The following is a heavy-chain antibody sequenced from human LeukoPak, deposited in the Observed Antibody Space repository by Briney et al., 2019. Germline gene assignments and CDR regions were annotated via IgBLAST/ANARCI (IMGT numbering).Heavy chain of an antibody. CDR3: ARDRALNYYDSSGYYPH. Sequence: PGGSLRLSCAASGFTFSSYSMNWVRQAPGKGLEWVSSISSSSSYIYYADSVKGRFTISRDNAKNSLYLQMNSLRAEDTAVYYCARDRALNYYDSSGYYPHWGQGTLVTVSS. V-gene: IGHV3-21*01. J-gene: IGHJ4*02. CDR2: ISSSSSYI. CDR1: GFTFSSYS. D-gene: IGHD3-22*01.